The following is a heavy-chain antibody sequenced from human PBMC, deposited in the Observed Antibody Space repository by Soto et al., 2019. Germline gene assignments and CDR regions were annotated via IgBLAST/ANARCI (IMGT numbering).Heavy chain of an antibody. D-gene: IGHD5-18*01. V-gene: IGHV3-48*03. CDR1: GFTFSSYE. CDR2: ISSSGSTI. J-gene: IGHJ4*02. Sequence: GGSLRLSCAAPGFTFSSYEMNWVRQAPGKGLEWVSYISSSGSTIYYADSVKGRFTISRDNAKNSLYLQMNSLRAEDTAVYYCARESGYSYREFDYWGQGTLVTVSS. CDR3: ARESGYSYREFDY.